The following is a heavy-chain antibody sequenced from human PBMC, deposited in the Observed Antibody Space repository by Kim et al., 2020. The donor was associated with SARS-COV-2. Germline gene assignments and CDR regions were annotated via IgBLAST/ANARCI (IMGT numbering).Heavy chain of an antibody. Sequence: GESLKISCKGSGYSFTSYWISWVRQMPGKCLEWMGRIDPSDSYTNYSPSFQGHVTISADKSISTAYLQWSSLKASDTAMYYCASTEGREYYYGSGSYPPGWGQGTLVTVSS. CDR1: GYSFTSYW. J-gene: IGHJ4*02. D-gene: IGHD3-10*01. CDR2: IDPSDSYT. V-gene: IGHV5-10-1*01. CDR3: ASTEGREYYYGSGSYPPG.